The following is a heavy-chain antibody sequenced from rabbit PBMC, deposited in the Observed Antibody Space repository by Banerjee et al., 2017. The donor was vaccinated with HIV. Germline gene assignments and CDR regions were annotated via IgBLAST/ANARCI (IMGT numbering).Heavy chain of an antibody. CDR1: GFSFSSSYY. V-gene: IGHV1S40*01. CDR3: ARDLGL. CDR2: IYAGSSGST. Sequence: QSLEESGGDLVKPGASLTLTCTASGFSFSSSYYMCWVRQAPGKGLEWIACIYAGSSGSTYYASWAKGRFTISKTSSTTVTLQMTSLTAADTATYFCARDLGLWGPGTLVTVS. J-gene: IGHJ6*01.